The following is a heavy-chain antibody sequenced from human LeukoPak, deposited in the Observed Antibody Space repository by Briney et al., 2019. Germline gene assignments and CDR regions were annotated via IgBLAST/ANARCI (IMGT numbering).Heavy chain of an antibody. V-gene: IGHV4-4*09. D-gene: IGHD1-14*01. CDR1: GDSISSYY. J-gene: IGHJ4*02. CDR2: IYSSGIT. CDR3: ARRGNQFDY. Sequence: SETLSLTCTVSGDSISSYYWSWIQQPPGKGLEWIGYIYSSGITNYNPSLKSRVTISTDTSKNQLSLQLTSVTAADTAVYYCARRGNQFDYWGQGTLVTVSS.